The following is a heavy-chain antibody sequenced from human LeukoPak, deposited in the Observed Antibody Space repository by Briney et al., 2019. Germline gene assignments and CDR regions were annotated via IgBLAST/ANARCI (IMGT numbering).Heavy chain of an antibody. D-gene: IGHD3-22*01. V-gene: IGHV4-39*07. J-gene: IGHJ4*02. Sequence: SETLSLTCTVSGASISSSSYYWGWIRQPPGKGLEWIGSIYYSGSTNYNPSLKSRVTISVDTSKNHFSLKLYSVIAADTAVYYCARVDYDSSGYFDFWGQGTLVTVSS. CDR1: GASISSSSYY. CDR2: IYYSGST. CDR3: ARVDYDSSGYFDF.